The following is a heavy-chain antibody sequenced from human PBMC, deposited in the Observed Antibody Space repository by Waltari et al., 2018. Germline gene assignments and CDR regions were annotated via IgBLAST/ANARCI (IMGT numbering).Heavy chain of an antibody. V-gene: IGHV3-53*01. Sequence: EVQLVESGGGLIEHGGSLEISWAASGLTGSSPYVNWVRQAPGKWLEWVSVISRDGTHYADSVKGRFTISRDNSKNTVYLQMNTLRAEDTALYYCARDVTGYYYFDLWGRGTLVTVSS. CDR2: ISRDGT. CDR1: GLTGSSPY. J-gene: IGHJ2*01. CDR3: ARDVTGYYYFDL. D-gene: IGHD3-16*01.